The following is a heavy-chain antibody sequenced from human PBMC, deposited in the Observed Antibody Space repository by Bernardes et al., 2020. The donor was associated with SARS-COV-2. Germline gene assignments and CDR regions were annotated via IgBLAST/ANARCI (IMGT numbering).Heavy chain of an antibody. J-gene: IGHJ6*02. CDR3: ARGAGGYGGYYYYYGMDV. V-gene: IGHV3-23*01. Sequence: GSLRLSCAASGFTFSGYAMTWVRPAPGKGLEWVSAVSGSGGSTYYADSVKGRFSISRDNSRHTLYLQMNSLRVDDTAVYYCARGAGGYGGYYYYYGMDVWGQGTTVTVSS. CDR2: VSGSGGST. CDR1: GFTFSGYA. D-gene: IGHD5-18*01.